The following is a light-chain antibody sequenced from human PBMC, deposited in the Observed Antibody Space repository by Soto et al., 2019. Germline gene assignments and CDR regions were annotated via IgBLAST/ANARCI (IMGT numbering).Light chain of an antibody. Sequence: QSALTQPASVSGSLRQSITISCTGTSSDVGANDFVSWYQQLPGKAPKVMIYEVSNRPSGVSNRFSGSKSGNTASLTISGLQTEDEADYYCNSYTNTGARIFGTGTKVTVL. CDR3: NSYTNTGARI. CDR1: SSDVGANDF. CDR2: EVS. V-gene: IGLV2-14*01. J-gene: IGLJ1*01.